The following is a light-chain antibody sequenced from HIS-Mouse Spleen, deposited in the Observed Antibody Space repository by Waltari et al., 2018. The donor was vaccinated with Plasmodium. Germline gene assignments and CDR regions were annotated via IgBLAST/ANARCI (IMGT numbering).Light chain of an antibody. J-gene: IGLJ2*01. Sequence: QTVLPPPPSVSSAPGQKVTVSRPGRSANIGNTYVSWYQQLPGTAPKLLIYDNNKRPSGIPDRFSGSKSGTSATLGITGLQTGDEADYYCGTWDSSLSAGVVFGGGTKLTVL. CDR3: GTWDSSLSAGVV. V-gene: IGLV1-51*01. CDR1: SANIGNTY. CDR2: DNN.